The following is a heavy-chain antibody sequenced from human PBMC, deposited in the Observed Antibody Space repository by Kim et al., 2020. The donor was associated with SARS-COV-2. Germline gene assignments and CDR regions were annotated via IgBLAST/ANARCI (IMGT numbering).Heavy chain of an antibody. J-gene: IGHJ4*02. CDR1: GFTFSSYG. D-gene: IGHD6-19*01. CDR3: ARDPQYSSGWGEGYFDY. Sequence: GGSLRLSCAASGFTFSSYGMHWVRQAPGKGLEWVAVISYDGSNKYYADSVKGRFTISRDNSKNTLYLQMNSLRAEDTAVYYCARDPQYSSGWGEGYFDYWGQGTLVTVSS. CDR2: ISYDGSNK. V-gene: IGHV3-33*05.